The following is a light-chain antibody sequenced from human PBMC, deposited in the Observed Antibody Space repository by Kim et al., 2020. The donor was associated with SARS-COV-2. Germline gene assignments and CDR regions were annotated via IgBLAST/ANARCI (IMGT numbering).Light chain of an antibody. CDR1: SLRSYY. CDR3: NSRDSSGNHYV. CDR2: GKN. V-gene: IGLV3-19*01. Sequence: ALGQTVRITSQGDSLRSYYASWYQQKPGQTPVLVIYGKNNRPSGIPDRFSGSSSGNTPSLTSTGAQAEDEADYYCNSRDSSGNHYVFGTGTKVTVL. J-gene: IGLJ1*01.